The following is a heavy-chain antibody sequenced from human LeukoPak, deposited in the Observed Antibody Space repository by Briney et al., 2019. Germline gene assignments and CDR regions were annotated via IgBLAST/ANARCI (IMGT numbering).Heavy chain of an antibody. J-gene: IGHJ4*02. Sequence: GGSLRLSCAASGFTFTSYSMNWVRQAPGKGLEWVSGIIGSGGVTHYADSVKGRFTISRDNSKNTLYLQMNSLRAEDTAVYYCAKVGGSSGYYEYYFDYWGQGTLVTVSS. D-gene: IGHD3-22*01. CDR2: IIGSGGVT. V-gene: IGHV3-23*01. CDR3: AKVGGSSGYYEYYFDY. CDR1: GFTFTSYS.